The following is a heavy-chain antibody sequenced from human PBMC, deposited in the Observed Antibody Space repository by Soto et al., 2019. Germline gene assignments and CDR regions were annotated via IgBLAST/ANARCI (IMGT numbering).Heavy chain of an antibody. D-gene: IGHD3-10*01. CDR1: GYTFTSYY. CDR2: INPSGGST. Sequence: ASVKVSCKASGYTFTSYYMHWVRQTPGQGLEWMGIINPSGGSTSYAQKFQGRVTMTRDTSTSTVYMELSSLRSEDTAVCYCARDRRRYYGSGSNNWFDPWGQGTLVTVSS. V-gene: IGHV1-46*01. CDR3: ARDRRRYYGSGSNNWFDP. J-gene: IGHJ5*02.